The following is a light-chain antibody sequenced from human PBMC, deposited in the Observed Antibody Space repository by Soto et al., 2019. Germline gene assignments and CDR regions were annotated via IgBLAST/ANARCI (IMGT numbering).Light chain of an antibody. J-gene: IGKJ1*01. CDR2: RAS. V-gene: IGKV1-5*03. CDR3: QQYYSYST. Sequence: DIQMTQSPSALSASVGDRVTITCRASQSISSWLAWYQQKPGKAPKLLIYRASTLESGVPSRFGGAESGTEFTLTISSLQPDDFATYYCQQYYSYSTFGQGTKVDIK. CDR1: QSISSW.